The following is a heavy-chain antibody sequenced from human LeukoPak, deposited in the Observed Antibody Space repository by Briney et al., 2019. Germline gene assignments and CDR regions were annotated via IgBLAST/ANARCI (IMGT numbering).Heavy chain of an antibody. CDR2: INLNSGGT. D-gene: IGHD3-9*01. V-gene: IGHV1-2*02. CDR3: ARSPDILTGENFDY. Sequence: ASVKVSCRASGYTFTGYYMHWVRQAPGQGLEWMGWINLNSGGTNYAQKFQDRVTMTRDTSISTAYMELSRLRFDDTAVYYCARSPDILTGENFDYWGQGTLVTVSS. J-gene: IGHJ4*02. CDR1: GYTFTGYY.